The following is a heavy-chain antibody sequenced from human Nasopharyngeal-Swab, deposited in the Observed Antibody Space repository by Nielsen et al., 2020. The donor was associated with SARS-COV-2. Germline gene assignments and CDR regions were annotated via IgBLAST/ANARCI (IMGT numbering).Heavy chain of an antibody. CDR2: ISSSSSYI. CDR1: GFTFSSYS. CDR3: ARGGYCSSTSCDTYYYYGMDV. J-gene: IGHJ6*02. D-gene: IGHD2-2*02. V-gene: IGHV3-21*01. Sequence: GESLKISCAASGFTFSSYSMNWVRQAPGKGLEGVSSISSSSSYIYYADSVKGRFTISRDNAKNSLYLQMNSLRGEDTAVYYCARGGYCSSTSCDTYYYYGMDVWGQGTTVTVSS.